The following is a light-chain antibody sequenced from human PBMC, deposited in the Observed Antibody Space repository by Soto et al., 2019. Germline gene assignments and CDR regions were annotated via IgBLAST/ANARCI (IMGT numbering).Light chain of an antibody. J-gene: IGKJ2*01. V-gene: IGKV3-11*01. CDR2: DVS. CDR1: QSVTTY. Sequence: ETVLTQSPATLSLSPGERATLSCRASQSVTTYLAWYQQKPGQAPRLLIYDVSYRATGIPARFSGSGSGTDFTLTISSIEPEDFAVYYCQQRSNWPQGYTFGQGTKLEIK. CDR3: QQRSNWPQGYT.